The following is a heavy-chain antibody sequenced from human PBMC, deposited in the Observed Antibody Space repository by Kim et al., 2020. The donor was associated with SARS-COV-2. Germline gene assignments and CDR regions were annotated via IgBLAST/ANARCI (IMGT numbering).Heavy chain of an antibody. J-gene: IGHJ4*02. V-gene: IGHV1-3*01. Sequence: QKFQGRVTITRDTSASTAYMELSSLRSEDTAVYYCARITGIAVAGAHFDYWGQGTLVTVSS. CDR3: ARITGIAVAGAHFDY. D-gene: IGHD6-19*01.